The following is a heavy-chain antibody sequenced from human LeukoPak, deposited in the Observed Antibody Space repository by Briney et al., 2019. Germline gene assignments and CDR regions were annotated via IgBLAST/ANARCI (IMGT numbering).Heavy chain of an antibody. V-gene: IGHV3-21*01. CDR1: GFTFSSYS. CDR2: ISSSSSYI. J-gene: IGHJ4*02. Sequence: TGGSLRLSCAASGFTFSSYSMNWVRQAPGKGLEWVSSISSSSSYIYYADSVKGRFTISRDNAKNSLYLQMNSLRAEDTAVYYCAKVGSRGYSFHPFDYWGQGTLVTVSS. D-gene: IGHD6-13*01. CDR3: AKVGSRGYSFHPFDY.